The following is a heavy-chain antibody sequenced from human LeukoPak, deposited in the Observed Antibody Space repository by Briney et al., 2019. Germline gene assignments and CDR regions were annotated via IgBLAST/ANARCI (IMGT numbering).Heavy chain of an antibody. CDR2: IYYSGST. CDR1: GGSISSSSYY. CDR3: ARGRLFAY. Sequence: SETLSLTCTVTGGSISSSSYYWGWIRQPPGKGLEWIGSIYYSGSTYYNPSLKSRVTISVDTSKNQFSLKLSSVTAADTAVYYCARGRLFAYWGQGTLVTVSS. D-gene: IGHD3-22*01. V-gene: IGHV4-39*07. J-gene: IGHJ4*02.